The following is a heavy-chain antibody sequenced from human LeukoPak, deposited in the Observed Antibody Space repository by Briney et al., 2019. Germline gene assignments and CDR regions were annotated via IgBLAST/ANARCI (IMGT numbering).Heavy chain of an antibody. V-gene: IGHV6-1*01. D-gene: IGHD3-3*01. J-gene: IGHJ4*02. CDR3: AREADSDFRRGITTGGLDS. Sequence: SQTLSLTCAISGDRISNNMASWNWIRQSPSRGLEWLGRTYYRSQWYNDYAVSVKGRIIINADTSRNQFSLQLNSATPEDTSVYYCAREADSDFRRGITTGGLDSWGQGTLVTVSS. CDR1: GDRISNNMAS. CDR2: TYYRSQWYN.